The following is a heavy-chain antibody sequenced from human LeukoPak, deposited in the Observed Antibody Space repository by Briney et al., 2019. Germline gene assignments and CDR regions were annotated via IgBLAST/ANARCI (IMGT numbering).Heavy chain of an antibody. D-gene: IGHD3-10*01. CDR2: ISSNGGST. CDR3: VKGFGELLSRY. CDR1: GFTFSSYA. Sequence: PGGSLRLSCSASGFTFSSYAMHWVRQAPGKGLEYVSAISSNGGSTYYADSVKGRFTISRDNSKNTLYLQKSSLRAEDTAVYYCVKGFGELLSRYWGQGTLVTVSS. J-gene: IGHJ4*02. V-gene: IGHV3-64D*06.